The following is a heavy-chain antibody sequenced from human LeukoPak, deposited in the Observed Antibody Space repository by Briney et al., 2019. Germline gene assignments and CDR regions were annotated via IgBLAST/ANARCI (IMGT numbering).Heavy chain of an antibody. V-gene: IGHV3-23*01. CDR3: ARDLSTSWYYFDY. D-gene: IGHD6-13*01. CDR1: GFTFSSYA. Sequence: GGSLRLSCAASGFTFSSYAMTWVRQAPGKGLEWVSSIRGSGSGTDYADSVEGRFTISRDNSKNTLYLQMNSLRAEDTAVYYCARDLSTSWYYFDYWGQGTLVTVSS. CDR2: IRGSGSGT. J-gene: IGHJ4*02.